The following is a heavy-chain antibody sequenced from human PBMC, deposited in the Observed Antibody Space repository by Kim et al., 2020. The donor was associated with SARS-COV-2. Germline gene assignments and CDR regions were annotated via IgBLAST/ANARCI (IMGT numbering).Heavy chain of an antibody. CDR3: AKTLLPGYFFFLH. D-gene: IGHD3-22*01. Sequence: GGSLRLSCDASGFDFKGFGMTWVRQAPGKGLEWVAGIRISDDTFYGDPVKGRFTISRDRSKNTLYLQMNTLRVEDTAIYFCAKTLLPGYFFFLHWGRGTLVTVSS. CDR1: GFDFKGFG. CDR2: IRISDDT. V-gene: IGHV3-23*01. J-gene: IGHJ1*01.